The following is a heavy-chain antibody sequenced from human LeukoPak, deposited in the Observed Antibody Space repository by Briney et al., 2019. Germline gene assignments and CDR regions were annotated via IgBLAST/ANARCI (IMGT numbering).Heavy chain of an antibody. CDR2: INPNSGGT. D-gene: IGHD2-2*03. Sequence: ASVKVSCKASGYTFTGYYMRWVRQAPGQGLEWMGWINPNSGGTNYAQKFQGRVTMTRDTSISTAYMELSRLRSDDTAVYYCARIPPGYCSSTSCSVFWGQGTLVTVSS. J-gene: IGHJ4*02. CDR3: ARIPPGYCSSTSCSVF. V-gene: IGHV1-2*02. CDR1: GYTFTGYY.